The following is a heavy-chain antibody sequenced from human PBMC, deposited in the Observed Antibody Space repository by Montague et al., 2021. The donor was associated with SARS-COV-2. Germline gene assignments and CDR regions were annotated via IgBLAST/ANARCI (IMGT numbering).Heavy chain of an antibody. CDR2: VYYSRSS. V-gene: IGHV4-59*02. Sequence: SEILSLTCTVSGHSVSHDFWTWIRQPPGKGLEWIGYVYYSRSSSYNPSLRDRVSIAVDTSKNQFSLRLSTVTAADTAIYYCARLALSGWPSYYLYGLDVWGPGTMITVSS. D-gene: IGHD6-19*01. CDR3: ARLALSGWPSYYLYGLDV. CDR1: GHSVSHDF. J-gene: IGHJ6*01.